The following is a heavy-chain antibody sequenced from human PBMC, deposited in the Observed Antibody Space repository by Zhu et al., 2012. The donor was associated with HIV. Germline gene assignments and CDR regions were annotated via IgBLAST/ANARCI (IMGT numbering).Heavy chain of an antibody. Sequence: QVQLQESGPGLVKPSETLSLTCAVSGGSISSYYWSWIRQPPGKGLEWIGYIYYSGSTNYNPSLKSRVTISVDTSKNQFSLKLNSVTAADTAVYYCARVGGDYCSSTSCPPFDYWGQGTLVTVSS. CDR3: ARVGGDYCSSTSCPPFDY. J-gene: IGHJ4*02. CDR2: IYYSGST. V-gene: IGHV4-59*01. D-gene: IGHD2-2*01. CDR1: GGSISSYY.